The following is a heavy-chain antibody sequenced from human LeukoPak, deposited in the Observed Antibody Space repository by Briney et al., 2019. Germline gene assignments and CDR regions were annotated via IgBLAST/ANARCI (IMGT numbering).Heavy chain of an antibody. J-gene: IGHJ4*02. CDR2: ISSSSSYI. V-gene: IGHV3-21*01. D-gene: IGHD6-13*01. Sequence: GGSLRLSCAASGFTFSSYSMNWVRQAPGKGLEWVSSISSSSSYIYYADSVKGRFTISRDNAKNSLYLQMNSLRAEDTAVYYCASGSSSWAYYFDYWAREPWSPSPQ. CDR3: ASGSSSWAYYFDY. CDR1: GFTFSSYS.